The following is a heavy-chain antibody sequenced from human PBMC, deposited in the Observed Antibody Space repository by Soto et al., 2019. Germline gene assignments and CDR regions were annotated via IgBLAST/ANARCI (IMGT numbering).Heavy chain of an antibody. J-gene: IGHJ6*02. CDR3: AKGGGGFGDPHYYYYYGMDV. CDR1: GFTFSSYG. Sequence: PGGSLRLSCAASGFTFSSYGMHWVRQAPGKGLEWVAVISYDGSNKYYADSVKGRFTVSRDNSKNTLYLQMNSLRAEDTAVYYCAKGGGGFGDPHYYYYYGMDVWGQGTTVTVSS. D-gene: IGHD3-10*01. V-gene: IGHV3-30*18. CDR2: ISYDGSNK.